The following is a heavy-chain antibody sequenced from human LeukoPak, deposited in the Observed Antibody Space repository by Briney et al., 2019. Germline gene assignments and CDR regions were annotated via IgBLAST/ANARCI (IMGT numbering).Heavy chain of an antibody. D-gene: IGHD3-3*01. CDR3: ARWSGDYSFDY. CDR1: GGSISSYY. J-gene: IGHJ4*02. V-gene: IGHV4-4*07. Sequence: SETLSLTCTVSGGSISSYYWNWIRQPAGKGLEWIGRIHTSGSTNSNPSLKSRVTMSLDTSKNQFSLKLSSVTAAVTAVYYCARWSGDYSFDYWGQGTLVTVSS. CDR2: IHTSGST.